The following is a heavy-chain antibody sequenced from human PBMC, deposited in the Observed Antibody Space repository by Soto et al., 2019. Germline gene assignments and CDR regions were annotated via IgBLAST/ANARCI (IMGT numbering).Heavy chain of an antibody. CDR3: ARAPRYFDWLLRGDGMDV. J-gene: IGHJ6*02. V-gene: IGHV1-69*01. D-gene: IGHD3-9*01. Sequence: QVQLVQSGAEVKKPRSSVKVSCKASGGTFSSYAISWVRQAPGQGLEWMGGIIPIFGTANYAQKFQGRVTITADESTSTAYMELSSLRSEDTAVYYCARAPRYFDWLLRGDGMDVWGQGTTVTVSS. CDR1: GGTFSSYA. CDR2: IIPIFGTA.